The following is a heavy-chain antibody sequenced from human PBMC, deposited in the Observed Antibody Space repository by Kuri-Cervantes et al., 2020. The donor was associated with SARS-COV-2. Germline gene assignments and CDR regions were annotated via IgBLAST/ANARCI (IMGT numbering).Heavy chain of an antibody. V-gene: IGHV3-23*01. Sequence: LSLTCAASGFTFNNYVMSWVRQAPGKALAWASAISADATITYYVDSVKGRFTISRDNSKNTLYLQMNSLRAEDTAVYYCAKGGAALQDYFDYWGQGTLVTVSS. CDR1: GFTFNNYV. D-gene: IGHD1-26*01. CDR2: ISADATIT. J-gene: IGHJ4*02. CDR3: AKGGAALQDYFDY.